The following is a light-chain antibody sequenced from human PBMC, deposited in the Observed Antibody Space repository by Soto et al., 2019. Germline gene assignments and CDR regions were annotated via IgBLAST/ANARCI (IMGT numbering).Light chain of an antibody. J-gene: IGKJ4*01. CDR2: GTS. Sequence: EIVMTQSPATLSVSPGERATLSCRASQSVSSNLAWYQQKLGQAPRLLIYGTSTRATGIPARFSGSGSGTDFTLTISSLQSEDFAVYYCQQYNNWLTFGGGTKVEIK. V-gene: IGKV3-15*01. CDR1: QSVSSN. CDR3: QQYNNWLT.